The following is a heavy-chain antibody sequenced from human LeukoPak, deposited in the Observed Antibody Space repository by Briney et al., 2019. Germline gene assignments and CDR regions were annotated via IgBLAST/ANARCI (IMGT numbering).Heavy chain of an antibody. CDR2: IKSKTDGGTT. CDR1: GFTFSNAW. D-gene: IGHD3-22*01. J-gene: IGHJ4*02. CDR3: SRHYYDSSGYYDY. Sequence: GGSLRLSCAAPGFTFSNAWMSWVRQAPGKGLEWVGRIKSKTDGGTTDYAAPVKGRFTISRDDSKNTLYLQMNCLKAEDTAVYYCSRHYYDSSGYYDYWGQGTLVTVSS. V-gene: IGHV3-15*01.